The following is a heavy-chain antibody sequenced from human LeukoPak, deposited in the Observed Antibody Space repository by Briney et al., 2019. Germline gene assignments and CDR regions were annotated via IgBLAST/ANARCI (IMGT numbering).Heavy chain of an antibody. CDR3: ATVRMGATPFDY. J-gene: IGHJ4*02. CDR1: GYTFTGYY. V-gene: IGHV1-2*02. CDR2: INPNNGGT. D-gene: IGHD1-26*01. Sequence: ASVKVSCKASGYTFTGYYMHWVRQAPGQGLEWMGGINPNNGGTNFAQKFQGRVTMTSDTSISTAYMELGRLRSDDTAVYYCATVRMGATPFDYWGQGTLVTVSS.